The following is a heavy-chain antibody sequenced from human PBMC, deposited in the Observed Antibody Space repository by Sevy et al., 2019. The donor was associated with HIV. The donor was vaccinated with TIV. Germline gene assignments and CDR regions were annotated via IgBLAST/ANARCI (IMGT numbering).Heavy chain of an antibody. J-gene: IGHJ5*01. CDR2: IYYSGNT. Sequence: SETLSLICAVYGGPFSGYYWSWIRQPPGKGLEWIGYIYYSGNTKYNPSLKSRVTISIDTSKNQFSLNLTSVTAADTAVYYCARDPSEEGFSYGPFDSWGQGILVTVSS. CDR3: ARDPSEEGFSYGPFDS. CDR1: GGPFSGYY. D-gene: IGHD5-18*01. V-gene: IGHV4-59*01.